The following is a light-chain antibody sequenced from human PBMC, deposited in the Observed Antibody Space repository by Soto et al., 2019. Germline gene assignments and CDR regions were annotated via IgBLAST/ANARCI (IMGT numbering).Light chain of an antibody. CDR2: TTD. J-gene: IGLJ1*01. Sequence: QSALAQPPSASGTLGQSVTITCSGSSSNIGSNTVSWFQQLPGTAPKPLIYTTDQRPSGVPDQFSGSKSGTSASLAISGLQSEDEADYYCAAWDDNLNGHVFGTGTKVTVL. CDR1: SSNIGSNT. V-gene: IGLV1-44*01. CDR3: AAWDDNLNGHV.